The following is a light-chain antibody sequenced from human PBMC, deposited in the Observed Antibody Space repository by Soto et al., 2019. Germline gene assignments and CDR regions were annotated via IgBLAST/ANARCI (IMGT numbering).Light chain of an antibody. Sequence: QSVLTQPASVSGSPGQSITISCTGTSSDVGGYNYVSWYQQHPGKAPKLMIYEVSNRPSGVSNRFSGSKSGNTASLTISGLQADDEADYYCTSYTISSTHWVVGGGTKVTVL. CDR1: SSDVGGYNY. CDR3: TSYTISSTHWV. J-gene: IGLJ3*02. CDR2: EVS. V-gene: IGLV2-14*01.